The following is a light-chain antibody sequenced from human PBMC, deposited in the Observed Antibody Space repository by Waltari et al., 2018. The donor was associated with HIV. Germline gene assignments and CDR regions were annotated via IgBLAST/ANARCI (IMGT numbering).Light chain of an antibody. CDR2: GAS. CDR3: QQYGDSPRT. CDR1: QSVSSY. Sequence: IVLTQSPGALSLSQGERATLSCRASQSVSSYLAWYQQKPGQAPRLLIYGASSRATGIPDRFSGSGSGTDFTLTISTLEPEDFAVYYCQQYGDSPRTFGQGTKVEIK. J-gene: IGKJ1*01. V-gene: IGKV3-20*01.